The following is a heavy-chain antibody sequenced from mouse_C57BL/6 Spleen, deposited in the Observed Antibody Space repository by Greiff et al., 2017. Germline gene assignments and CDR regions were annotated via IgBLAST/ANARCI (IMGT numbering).Heavy chain of an antibody. CDR1: GYTFTDYY. V-gene: IGHV1-26*01. CDR2: INPNNGGT. CDR3: ARRIPYGNFDY. D-gene: IGHD2-1*01. J-gene: IGHJ2*01. Sequence: EVQLQRSGPELVKPGASVKISCKASGYTFTDYYMNWVKQSHGKSLEWIGDINPNNGGTSYNQKFKGKATLTVDKSSSTAYMELRSLTSEDSAVYYCARRIPYGNFDYWGQGTTLTVSS.